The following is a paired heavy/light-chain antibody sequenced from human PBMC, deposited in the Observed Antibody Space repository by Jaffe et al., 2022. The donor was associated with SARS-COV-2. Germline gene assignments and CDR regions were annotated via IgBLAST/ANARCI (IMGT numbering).Light chain of an antibody. CDR1: SGINVGTYR. CDR2: YKSDSDK. Sequence: QAVLTQPSSLSASPGASASLTCTLRSGINVGTYRIYWYQQKPGSPPQYLLRYKSDSDKQRGSGVSSRFSGSKDASANAGILLISGLQSEDEADYYCMIWHSTAYVFGTGTKVTVL. V-gene: IGLV5-45*03. CDR3: MIWHSTAYV. J-gene: IGLJ1*01.
Heavy chain of an antibody. J-gene: IGHJ4*02. CDR1: GFTFSSYN. V-gene: IGHV3-48*02. CDR2: ISGSSGTI. CDR3: ARGWVGGYYEDFDY. D-gene: IGHD3-3*01. Sequence: EVQLVESGGGLVQPGGSLRLSCAASGFTFSSYNMNWVRQAAGKGLEWVSYISGSSGTIYYADSVKGRFTISRDNAKNSLYLQMNSLRDEDTAVYYCARGWVGGYYEDFDYWGQGTLVTVSS.